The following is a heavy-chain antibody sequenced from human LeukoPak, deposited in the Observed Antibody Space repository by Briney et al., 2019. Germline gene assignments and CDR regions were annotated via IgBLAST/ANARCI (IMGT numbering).Heavy chain of an antibody. CDR2: ISAYNGNT. V-gene: IGHV1-18*01. Sequence: GASVKVSCKASGYTFTSYGISRVRQAPGQGLEWMGWISAYNGNTNYAQKLQGRVTMTTDTSTSTAYMELRSLRSDDTAVYYCARRIAAAGHDAFDIWGQGTMVTVSS. CDR1: GYTFTSYG. CDR3: ARRIAAAGHDAFDI. D-gene: IGHD6-13*01. J-gene: IGHJ3*02.